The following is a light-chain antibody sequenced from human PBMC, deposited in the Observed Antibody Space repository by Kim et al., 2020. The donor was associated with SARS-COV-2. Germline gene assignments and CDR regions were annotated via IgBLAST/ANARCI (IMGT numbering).Light chain of an antibody. J-gene: IGLJ3*02. CDR1: SNNVGNQG. CDR2: RNN. V-gene: IGLV10-54*01. CDR3: SAWDSSLSVWV. Sequence: QAGLTQAPSVSKGLRQTATLTCTGNSNNVGNQGAAWLQQHQGHPPKLLSYRNNNRPSGISERLSASRSGNTASLTITGLQPEDEADYYCSAWDSSLSVWVFGGGTKLTVL.